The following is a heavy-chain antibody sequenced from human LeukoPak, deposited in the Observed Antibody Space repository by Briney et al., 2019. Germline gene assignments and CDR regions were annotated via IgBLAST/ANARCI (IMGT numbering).Heavy chain of an antibody. D-gene: IGHD3-10*01. J-gene: IGHJ3*02. Sequence: GGSLRLSCAASGFTFDDYGMSWVRQAPGKGLEWVSGINWNGSSTGYADSVKGRFTISRDNAKNSLYLQMNSLRAEDTALYYCARGPPYYYGSGSSLRGAFDIWGQGTMVTVSS. CDR3: ARGPPYYYGSGSSLRGAFDI. V-gene: IGHV3-20*04. CDR1: GFTFDDYG. CDR2: INWNGSST.